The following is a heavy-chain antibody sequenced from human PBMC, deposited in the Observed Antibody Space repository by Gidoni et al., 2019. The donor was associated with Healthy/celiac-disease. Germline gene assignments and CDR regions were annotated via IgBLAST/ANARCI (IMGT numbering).Heavy chain of an antibody. CDR3: ARERYSSSWYYFDY. CDR2: IYSGGST. D-gene: IGHD6-13*01. V-gene: IGHV3-53*01. J-gene: IGHJ4*02. Sequence: EVQLVESGGGLIQPGGSLRLSCAASGFTVSSNYMSWVRQAPGKGLEWVSVIYSGGSTYYADSVKGRFTISRDNSKNTLYLQMNSLRAEDTAVYYCARERYSSSWYYFDYWGQGTLVTVSS. CDR1: GFTVSSNY.